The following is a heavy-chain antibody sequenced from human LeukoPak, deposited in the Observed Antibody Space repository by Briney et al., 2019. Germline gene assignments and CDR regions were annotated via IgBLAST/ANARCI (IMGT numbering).Heavy chain of an antibody. CDR3: ARDYDSSGNSGMDV. D-gene: IGHD3-22*01. Sequence: GASVKVSCKASGYTFTDYYMHWVRQAPGQGLEWMGWINPNSGGTNYAQKFQGRVTMTRDTSISTAYMELSRLRSDDTAVYYCARDYDSSGNSGMDVWGQGTTVTVSS. CDR1: GYTFTDYY. V-gene: IGHV1-2*02. J-gene: IGHJ6*02. CDR2: INPNSGGT.